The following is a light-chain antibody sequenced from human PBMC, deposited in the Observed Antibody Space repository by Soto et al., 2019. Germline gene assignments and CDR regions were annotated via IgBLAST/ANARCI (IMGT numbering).Light chain of an antibody. CDR2: DAS. CDR1: QSVSSN. J-gene: IGKJ1*01. V-gene: IGKV3-15*01. CDR3: QQYDNWPRT. Sequence: EIVMTQSPATLSVSPGERATLSCRASQSVSSNLAWYQQKPGQAPRRLIYDASTRATGIPARFSGSGSGTEFTLTISSLQSEDFAVYYCQQYDNWPRTFGQGTKVEIK.